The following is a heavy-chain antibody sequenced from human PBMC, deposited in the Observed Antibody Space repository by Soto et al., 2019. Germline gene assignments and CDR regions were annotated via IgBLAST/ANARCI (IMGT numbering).Heavy chain of an antibody. J-gene: IGHJ6*02. D-gene: IGHD3-16*01. CDR2: FDPEDGET. Sequence: ASVKVSCKVSGYTLTELSMHWVRQAPGKGLEWMGGFDPEDGETIYAQKFQGRVTITADESTSTAYMELSSLRSEDTAVYYCARAYDLDYYYGMDVWGQGTTVTSP. CDR3: ARAYDLDYYYGMDV. V-gene: IGHV1-24*01. CDR1: GYTLTELS.